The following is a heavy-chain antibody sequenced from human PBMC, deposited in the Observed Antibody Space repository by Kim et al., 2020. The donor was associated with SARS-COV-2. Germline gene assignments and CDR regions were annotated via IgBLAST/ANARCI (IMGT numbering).Heavy chain of an antibody. J-gene: IGHJ5*02. Sequence: FGTANYAQKFQGRVTITADESTSTAYMELSSLRSEDTAVYYCAMGPGPWGQGTLVTVSS. CDR3: AMGPGP. CDR2: FGTA. V-gene: IGHV1-69*01.